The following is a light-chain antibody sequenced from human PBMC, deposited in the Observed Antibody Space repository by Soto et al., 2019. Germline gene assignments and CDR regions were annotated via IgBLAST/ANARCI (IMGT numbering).Light chain of an antibody. CDR2: DAS. CDR1: QSTSNS. CDR3: QQRSEWPRT. J-gene: IGKJ1*01. V-gene: IGKV3-11*01. Sequence: EIVLTQSPATLSLSPGERATLSCRASQSTSNSLAWYQQKPGQAPRLLIYDASSRATGFPARFSGSGSGTDFTLTIGSLEPEDFAVYYCQQRSEWPRTFGQGTKVEIK.